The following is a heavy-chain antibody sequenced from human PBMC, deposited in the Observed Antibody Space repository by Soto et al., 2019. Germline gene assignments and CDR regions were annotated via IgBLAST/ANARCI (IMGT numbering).Heavy chain of an antibody. CDR3: AKDRGGTCYYDSSGYYGGSDY. V-gene: IGHV3-23*01. D-gene: IGHD3-22*01. CDR1: GFTFSSYA. J-gene: IGHJ4*02. Sequence: EVQLLESGGGLVQPGGSLRLSCAASGFTFSSYAMSWVRQAPGKGLEWVSAISGSGGSTYYADSVKGRFTISRDNSKNTLYLQMNSLRAEDTAVYYCAKDRGGTCYYDSSGYYGGSDYWGQGTLVTVSS. CDR2: ISGSGGST.